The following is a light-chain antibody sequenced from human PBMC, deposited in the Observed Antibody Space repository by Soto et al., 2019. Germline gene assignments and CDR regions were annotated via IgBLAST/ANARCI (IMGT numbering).Light chain of an antibody. V-gene: IGKV3-20*01. CDR1: QSVYINS. J-gene: IGKJ3*01. CDR3: QQYDASPLT. Sequence: EIVLTQSPGTLSLSPGERATLSCRASQSVYINSLAWYQQKPGQPPRLLIYGASTRASAVPDRFNGSGSGADFALTITRLETEDFAVYYCQQYDASPLTFGPGTRVD. CDR2: GAS.